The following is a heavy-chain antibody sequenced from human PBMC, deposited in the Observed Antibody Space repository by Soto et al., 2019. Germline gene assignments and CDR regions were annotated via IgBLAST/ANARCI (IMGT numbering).Heavy chain of an antibody. V-gene: IGHV4-59*01. J-gene: IGHJ4*02. CDR2: IYYSGST. CDR1: GGSISSYY. Sequence: SETLSLTCTVSGGSISSYYWSWIRQPPGKGLEWIGYIYYSGSTNYNPSLKSRVTISVDTSKNQFSLKLSSVTAADTAVYYCARGNYGDYEDYWGQGTLVTVSS. CDR3: ARGNYGDYEDY. D-gene: IGHD4-17*01.